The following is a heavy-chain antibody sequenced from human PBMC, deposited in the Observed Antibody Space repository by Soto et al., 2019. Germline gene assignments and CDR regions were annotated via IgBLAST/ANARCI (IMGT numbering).Heavy chain of an antibody. CDR2: LSGSGGAT. V-gene: IGHV3-23*01. J-gene: IGHJ5*02. CDR3: AKDKVNGDYAGGFDP. CDR1: GFTFSSDA. D-gene: IGHD4-17*01. Sequence: HPGGSLRLSCAASGFTFSSDAMSWVRQAPGKGLEWVSALSGSGGATYYADSVKGRFTISRDNSKNTLYLQMNSLRAEDTAVYYCAKDKVNGDYAGGFDPWGQGTLVNVSS.